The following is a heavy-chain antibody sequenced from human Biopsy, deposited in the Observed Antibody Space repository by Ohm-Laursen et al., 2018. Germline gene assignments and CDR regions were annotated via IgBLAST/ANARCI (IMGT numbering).Heavy chain of an antibody. V-gene: IGHV3-33*04. D-gene: IGHD6-19*01. CDR1: GFTFGHYA. CDR3: ARGLSSGWYGYFDV. Sequence: SLRLSCAASGFTFGHYAMHWVRQAPGKGLEWISLIWYDGTNEDYADSVKGRFTISRDKSKNTLYLQINTLTLEDTAFYCCARGLSSGWYGYFDVWGRGTLVTVSS. J-gene: IGHJ2*01. CDR2: IWYDGTNE.